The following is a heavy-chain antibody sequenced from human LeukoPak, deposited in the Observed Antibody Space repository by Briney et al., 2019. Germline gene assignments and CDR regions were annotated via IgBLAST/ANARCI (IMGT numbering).Heavy chain of an antibody. D-gene: IGHD1-1*01. CDR1: GGSISSGGYY. CDR3: ASGDNDPLFDY. V-gene: IGHV4-31*03. Sequence: SETLSLTCTVSGGSISSGGYYWSWIRQHPGKGLEWIGSIYYSGSTNYSPSLQGRVTISLDTSRNQFSLKLSSVTAADTAVYYCASGDNDPLFDYWGQGTLVTVSS. CDR2: IYYSGST. J-gene: IGHJ4*02.